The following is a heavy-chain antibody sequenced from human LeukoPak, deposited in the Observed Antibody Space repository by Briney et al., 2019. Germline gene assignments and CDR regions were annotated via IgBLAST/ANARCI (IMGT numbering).Heavy chain of an antibody. CDR1: GGTFSSYA. D-gene: IGHD6-13*01. Sequence: SVKVSCKASGGTFSSYAISWVRQAPGQGLEWMGGIIPIFGTANYSQKFQGRVTITADESTSTAYMELSSLRSEDTAVYYCARGLYSSSWYLGYWGQGTLVTVSS. CDR2: IIPIFGTA. CDR3: ARGLYSSSWYLGY. V-gene: IGHV1-69*13. J-gene: IGHJ4*02.